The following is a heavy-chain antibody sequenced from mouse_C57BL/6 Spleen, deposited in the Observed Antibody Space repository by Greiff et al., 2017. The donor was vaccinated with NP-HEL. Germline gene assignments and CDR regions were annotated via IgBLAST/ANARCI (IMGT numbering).Heavy chain of an antibody. J-gene: IGHJ1*03. V-gene: IGHV1-15*01. CDR3: TRSFYWYFDV. CDR2: IDPETGGT. CDR1: GYTFTAYE. Sequence: VQLKESGAELVRPGASVTLSCKASGYTFTAYEMHWVKQTPVHGLEWIGAIDPETGGTAYNQKFKGKAILTADKSSSTAYIELRSLTSEDSAVYYGTRSFYWYFDVWGTGTTVTVAS.